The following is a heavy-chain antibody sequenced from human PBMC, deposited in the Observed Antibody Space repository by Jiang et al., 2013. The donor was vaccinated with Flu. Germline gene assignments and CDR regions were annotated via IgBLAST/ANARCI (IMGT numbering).Heavy chain of an antibody. CDR1: GYTFTSYA. J-gene: IGHJ5*02. CDR3: VKGGYGDFTSWFDP. V-gene: IGHV7-4-1*02. Sequence: VQSGSELKKPGASVKVSCKASGYTFTSYAMNWVRQAPGQGLEWMGWINTSTGKPTYVPDFTGRFVFSLDMSVTTAFLQINSLKAEDTAVYYCVKGGYGDFTSWFDPWGQGTLVTVSS. D-gene: IGHD4-17*01. CDR2: INTSTGKP.